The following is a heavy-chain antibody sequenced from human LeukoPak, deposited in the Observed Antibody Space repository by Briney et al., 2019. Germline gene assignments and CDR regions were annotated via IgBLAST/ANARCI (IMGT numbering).Heavy chain of an antibody. Sequence: SSETLSLTCAVYGGSFSGYYWSWIRQPPGKGLEWIREINHSGSTNYNPSLKSRVTISVDTSKSQFSLKLNSMTAADTAVYYCARGAQTYYDKAPVDYWGQGTLVTVSS. CDR2: INHSGST. V-gene: IGHV4-34*01. CDR1: GGSFSGYY. D-gene: IGHD3-22*01. J-gene: IGHJ4*02. CDR3: ARGAQTYYDKAPVDY.